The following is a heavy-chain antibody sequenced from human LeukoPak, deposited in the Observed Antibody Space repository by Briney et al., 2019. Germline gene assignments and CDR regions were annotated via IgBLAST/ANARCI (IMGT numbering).Heavy chain of an antibody. CDR3: ARGYSSSWYGKYFQH. D-gene: IGHD6-13*01. V-gene: IGHV3-53*01. Sequence: PGGSLRLSCAASGFTVSSNYMSWVRQAPGKGLEWVSVIYSGGSTYYADSVKGRFTISRDNSKSTLYLQMNSLRAEDTAVYYCARGYSSSWYGKYFQHWGQGTLVTVSS. CDR2: IYSGGST. CDR1: GFTVSSNY. J-gene: IGHJ1*01.